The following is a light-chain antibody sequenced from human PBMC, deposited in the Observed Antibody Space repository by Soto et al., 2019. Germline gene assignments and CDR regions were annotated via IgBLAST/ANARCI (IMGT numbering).Light chain of an antibody. Sequence: QSALTQPPSASGSPGQPVTISCTGTRSDVGTYNYVSWYQQHPGKAPKLIIYEVSKRPSGVPDRFSGSKSGNTASLTVSGLQAEDEADYYCSSYAGRNNFYVFGTGTKV. V-gene: IGLV2-8*01. CDR3: SSYAGRNNFYV. J-gene: IGLJ1*01. CDR2: EVS. CDR1: RSDVGTYNY.